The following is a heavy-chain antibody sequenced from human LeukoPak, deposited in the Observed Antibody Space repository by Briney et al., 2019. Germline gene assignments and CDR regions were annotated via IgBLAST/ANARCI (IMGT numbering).Heavy chain of an antibody. V-gene: IGHV4-4*07. Sequence: SETLSLTCTVSGGSISSYYWSWIRQPAGKGLEWIGRIYTSGSTNYNPSLKSRVTMSADTSKNQFSLKLSSVTAADTAVYYCARASRALVAARLPREYFDYWGQGTLVTVSS. J-gene: IGHJ4*02. CDR3: ARASRALVAARLPREYFDY. D-gene: IGHD1-26*01. CDR1: GGSISSYY. CDR2: IYTSGST.